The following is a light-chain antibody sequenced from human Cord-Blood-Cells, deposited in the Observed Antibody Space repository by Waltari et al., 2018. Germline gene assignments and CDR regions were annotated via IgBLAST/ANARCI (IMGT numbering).Light chain of an antibody. Sequence: QSALTQPASVSGSPGQSITISCTGTSSDVGSYNLVSWYQQHPGKAPKLMIYDVSKRPSAVSNRFSGSKSGNTASLTISGLQAEDEADYYCCSYAGSSTYVFGTGTKVTVL. V-gene: IGLV2-23*02. CDR1: SSDVGSYNL. CDR3: CSYAGSSTYV. J-gene: IGLJ1*01. CDR2: DVS.